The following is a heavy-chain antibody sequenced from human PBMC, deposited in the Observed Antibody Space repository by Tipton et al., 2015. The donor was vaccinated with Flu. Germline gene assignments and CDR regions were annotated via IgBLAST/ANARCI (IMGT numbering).Heavy chain of an antibody. CDR3: ARLRANYYDSSGYSDY. CDR2: IYTSGGT. J-gene: IGHJ4*02. Sequence: TLSLTCTVSGGSISSYYWSWIRQPAGKGLEWIGRIYTSGGTNYNPSLKSRVTISVDTSKNQFSLKLSSVTAADTAVYYCARLRANYYDSSGYSDYWGQGTLVTVSS. CDR1: GGSISSYY. V-gene: IGHV4-4*07. D-gene: IGHD3-22*01.